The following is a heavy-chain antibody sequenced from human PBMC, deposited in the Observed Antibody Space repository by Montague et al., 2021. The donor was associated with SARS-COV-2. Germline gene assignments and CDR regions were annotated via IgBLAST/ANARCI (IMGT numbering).Heavy chain of an antibody. V-gene: IGHV2-70*20. D-gene: IGHD3-9*01. CDR1: GFSLSTSGMC. Sequence: PALVKPTQTLTLTCTFSGFSLSTSGMCVSWVRQPPGKALEWLALIDWDDNKFYSTSLKTRLTISKDTSKNQVVLTMTNVDPVDTAPYYCARSLYDILTGYYLPFDYWGQGTLVTVSS. J-gene: IGHJ4*02. CDR2: IDWDDNK. CDR3: ARSLYDILTGYYLPFDY.